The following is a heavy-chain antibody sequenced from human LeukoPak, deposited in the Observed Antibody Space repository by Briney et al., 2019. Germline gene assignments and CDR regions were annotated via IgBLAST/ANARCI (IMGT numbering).Heavy chain of an antibody. V-gene: IGHV1-46*01. Sequence: GASVKVSCKASGYTFTSYYMHWLRQAPGQGLEWKVIIKLSGGSTSCAQKFQGRVTMTRDTSTSTVYMELSSLRSEDTAVYYCARELVSAAFDYWGQGTLVTVSS. J-gene: IGHJ4*02. D-gene: IGHD6-13*01. CDR2: IKLSGGST. CDR1: GYTFTSYY. CDR3: ARELVSAAFDY.